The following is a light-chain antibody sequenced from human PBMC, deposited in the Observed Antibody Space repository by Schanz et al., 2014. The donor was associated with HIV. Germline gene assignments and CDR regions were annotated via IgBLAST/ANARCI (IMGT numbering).Light chain of an antibody. CDR1: SSNIGTGYE. Sequence: QSVLTQPPSVSGAPGQRVTISCTGSSSNIGTGYEDPGSHHLPGTAPKLLIYAYTSRPSGVPDRFSGSKSGTTASLAITGIQAEDEAEYCCSSYTPGLSGGFGGGTKLTVL. CDR2: AYT. CDR3: SSYTPGLSGG. J-gene: IGLJ2*01. V-gene: IGLV1-40*01.